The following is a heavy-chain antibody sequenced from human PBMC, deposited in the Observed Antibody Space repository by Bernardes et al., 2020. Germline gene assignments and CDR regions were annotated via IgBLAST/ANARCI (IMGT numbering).Heavy chain of an antibody. J-gene: IGHJ4*02. CDR2: ISAYNGNT. CDR1: GYTFTSYG. D-gene: IGHD3-3*01. V-gene: IGHV1-18*01. Sequence: ASVKVSCKASGYTFTSYGISWVRQAPGQGLEWMGWISAYNGNTNYAQKLQGRVTMTTDTSTSTAYMELRSLRSDDTAVYYCARDMGRITIFGVVTPGDDFDYWGQGTLVTVSS. CDR3: ARDMGRITIFGVVTPGDDFDY.